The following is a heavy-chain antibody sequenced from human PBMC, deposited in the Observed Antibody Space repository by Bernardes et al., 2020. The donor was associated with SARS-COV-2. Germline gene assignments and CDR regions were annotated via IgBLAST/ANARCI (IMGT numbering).Heavy chain of an antibody. D-gene: IGHD3-10*01. J-gene: IGHJ5*02. V-gene: IGHV1-18*01. CDR3: ARDPGVLWFGEDWFDP. CDR2: IIAYNGNT. Sequence: ASVKVSCKASGYTFTSYGISWVRQAPGQGLEWMGWIIAYNGNTNYAQKPQGRVTMTTDTSTSTAYMELRSLRSDDTAVYYCARDPGVLWFGEDWFDPWGQGTLVTVSS. CDR1: GYTFTSYG.